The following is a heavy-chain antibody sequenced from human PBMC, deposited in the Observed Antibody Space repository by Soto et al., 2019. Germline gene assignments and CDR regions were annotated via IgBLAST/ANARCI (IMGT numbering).Heavy chain of an antibody. CDR2: TYYRSRWYN. CDR3: AGTTSLQWYYMDV. J-gene: IGHJ6*03. D-gene: IGHD1-7*01. V-gene: IGHV6-1*01. CDR1: GDSVSSNSAA. Sequence: SQTLSITYAISGDSVSSNSAARNWIRQSPSRGLEWLGRTYYRSRWYNDYAVSVKSRITIDPNTSKNQFSLHLNSVTPEDTAVYHCAGTTSLQWYYMDVWGKGTTVTVSS.